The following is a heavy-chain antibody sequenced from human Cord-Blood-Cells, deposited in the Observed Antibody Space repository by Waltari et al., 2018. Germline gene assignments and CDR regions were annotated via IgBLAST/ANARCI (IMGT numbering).Heavy chain of an antibody. CDR3: AKVAIDARSFDY. J-gene: IGHJ4*02. CDR1: GGSISSYY. CDR2: IYYSGST. Sequence: QVQLQESVPGLVKPSETLSLTCTVSGGSISSYYWSWIRQPPGKGLEWIGYIYYSGSTNYNPSLKSRVTISVDTSKNQFSLKLSSVTAADTAVYYCAKVAIDARSFDYWGQGTLVTVSS. V-gene: IGHV4-59*08. D-gene: IGHD2-15*01.